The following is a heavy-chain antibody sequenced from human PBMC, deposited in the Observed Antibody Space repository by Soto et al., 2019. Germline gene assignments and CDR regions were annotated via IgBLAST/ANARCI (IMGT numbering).Heavy chain of an antibody. V-gene: IGHV1-69*13. J-gene: IGHJ4*02. D-gene: IGHD2-15*01. CDR3: ARGEIFRVYYFDY. CDR1: GGTFSIYA. CDR2: IIPIFGTA. Sequence: GASVKVSCKASGGTFSIYAISWVRQAPGQGLEWMGGIIPIFGTANYAQKFQGRVTITADESTSTAYMELSSLRSEDTAVYYCARGEIFRVYYFDYWRQGTLVTIAS.